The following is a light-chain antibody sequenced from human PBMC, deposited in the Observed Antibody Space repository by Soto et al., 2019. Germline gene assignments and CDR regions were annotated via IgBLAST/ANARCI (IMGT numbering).Light chain of an antibody. J-gene: IGLJ3*02. CDR2: RNN. Sequence: QSVLTQPPSASGTPGQRVTLSCSGSSSNIGSNYVYWYQQLPGTAPKLLIYRNNQRPSGVPDRFSGSKSGTSASLAISVLRSEDEADYYCAAGDDSLSGVVFGGGTKLTVL. CDR3: AAGDDSLSGVV. CDR1: SSNIGSNY. V-gene: IGLV1-47*01.